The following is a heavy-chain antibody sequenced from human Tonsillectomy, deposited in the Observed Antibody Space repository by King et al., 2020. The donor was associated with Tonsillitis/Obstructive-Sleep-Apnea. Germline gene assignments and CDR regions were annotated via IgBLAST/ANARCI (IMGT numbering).Heavy chain of an antibody. CDR3: ARSTPYYYYYYYMDV. CDR2: IYPGDSDT. V-gene: IGHV5-51*01. D-gene: IGHD2-15*01. J-gene: IGHJ6*03. CDR1: GYSFTSYW. Sequence: QLVQSGAEVKKPGESLKISCKGSGYSFTSYWIGWVRQMPGKGLEWMGLIYPGDSDTRYSPSFQGQVTISADKSISTAYLQWSSLKASDTAMYYCARSTPYYYYYYYMDVWGKGTTVTVSS.